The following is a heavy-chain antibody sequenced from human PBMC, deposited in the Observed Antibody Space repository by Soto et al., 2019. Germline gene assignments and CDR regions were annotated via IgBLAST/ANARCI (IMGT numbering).Heavy chain of an antibody. CDR2: ISAYNGNT. V-gene: IGHV1-18*01. D-gene: IGHD2-15*01. J-gene: IGHJ4*02. Sequence: QVQLVQSGAEVKKPGASVKVSCKASGYTFTSYGISWVRQAPGQGLEWMGWISAYNGNTNYAQRLQGRVTMTTDTSTSTAYMELRSLRSDDTAVYYCARSDCSGGSCYSYYFDYWGQGTLVTVSS. CDR1: GYTFTSYG. CDR3: ARSDCSGGSCYSYYFDY.